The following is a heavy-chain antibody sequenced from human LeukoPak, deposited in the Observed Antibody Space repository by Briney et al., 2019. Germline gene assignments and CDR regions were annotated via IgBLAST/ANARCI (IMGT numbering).Heavy chain of an antibody. D-gene: IGHD4-11*01. CDR2: IYHSGST. Sequence: PSETLSLTCAVSGGSISSSNWWSWVRQPPGKGLEWIGEIYHSGSTNYNPSLKSRVTISVDKSKNQFSLKLSSVTAADTAVYYCARVSNDYSDYVAFDIWGQGTMVTVSS. V-gene: IGHV4-4*02. J-gene: IGHJ3*02. CDR1: GGSISSSNW. CDR3: ARVSNDYSDYVAFDI.